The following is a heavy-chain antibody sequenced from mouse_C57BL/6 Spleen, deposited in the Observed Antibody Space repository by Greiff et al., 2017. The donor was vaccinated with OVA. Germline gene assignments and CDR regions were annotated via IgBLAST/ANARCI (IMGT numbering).Heavy chain of an antibody. V-gene: IGHV1-39*01. CDR2: INPNYGTT. D-gene: IGHD2-2*01. CDR1: GYSFTDYN. CDR3: ARKGWLRRGDWFAY. Sequence: VQLKESGPELVKPGASVKISCKASGYSFTDYNMNWVKQSNGKSLEWIGVINPNYGTTSYNQKFKGKATLTVDQSSSTAYMQLNSLTSEDSAVYDVARKGWLRRGDWFAYWGQGTLVTVSA. J-gene: IGHJ3*01.